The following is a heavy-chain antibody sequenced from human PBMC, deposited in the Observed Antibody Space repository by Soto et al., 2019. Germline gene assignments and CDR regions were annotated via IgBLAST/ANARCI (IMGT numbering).Heavy chain of an antibody. V-gene: IGHV5-51*01. Sequence: GESLKISCKGSGYSFSSYWIGWGRQMPGKGLEWMGIIYPGDSDTRYSPSFQGQVTISADKSISTAYLQWSSLKASDTAMYYCARGYNLPSNYYYCMDVWGKGTTVTVSS. CDR2: IYPGDSDT. CDR3: ARGYNLPSNYYYCMDV. J-gene: IGHJ6*03. D-gene: IGHD1-20*01. CDR1: GYSFSSYW.